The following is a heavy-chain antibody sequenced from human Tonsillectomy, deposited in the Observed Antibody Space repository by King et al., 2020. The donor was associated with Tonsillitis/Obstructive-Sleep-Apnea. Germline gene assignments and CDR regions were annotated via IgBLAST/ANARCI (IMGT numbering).Heavy chain of an antibody. CDR3: ARIRGGSPASLFDY. J-gene: IGHJ4*02. D-gene: IGHD3-10*01. Sequence: QLVQSGAEVKKPGESLKISCKGSGYTFSNYWIAWVRQMPGKGLEWMGIIYGGDSESRYSPSFQGQVTISADKSIRTAYLQWSSLKASDTAMYYCARIRGGSPASLFDYWGQGTPVTVSS. CDR1: GYTFSNYW. V-gene: IGHV5-51*01. CDR2: IYGGDSES.